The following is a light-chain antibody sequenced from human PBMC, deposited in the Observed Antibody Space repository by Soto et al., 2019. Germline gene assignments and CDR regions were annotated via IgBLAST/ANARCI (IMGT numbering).Light chain of an antibody. Sequence: DILLTQSPGTLSLSPGDRATLSCRASQSVSSSYLAWYQQKPGQAPRLLIYGASSRATGIPDRFSGSGSGTDFTLTISGLEPEDFAVYYCQQYGNSRGTFGQGTKVDIK. J-gene: IGKJ1*01. CDR2: GAS. CDR1: QSVSSSY. CDR3: QQYGNSRGT. V-gene: IGKV3-20*01.